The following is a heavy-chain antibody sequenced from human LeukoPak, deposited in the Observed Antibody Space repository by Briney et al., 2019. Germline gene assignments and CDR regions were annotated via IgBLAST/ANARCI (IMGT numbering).Heavy chain of an antibody. D-gene: IGHD3-22*01. CDR2: ISGSGGST. CDR1: GFTFSSYG. J-gene: IGHJ4*02. V-gene: IGHV3-23*01. Sequence: GGSLRLSCAASGFTFSSYGMSWVRQAPGKGLEWVSAISGSGGSTYYADSVKGRFTISRDNSKNTLYLQMNSLRAEDTAVYYCAKGGVDYYDSSGDYWGQGTLVTVSS. CDR3: AKGGVDYYDSSGDY.